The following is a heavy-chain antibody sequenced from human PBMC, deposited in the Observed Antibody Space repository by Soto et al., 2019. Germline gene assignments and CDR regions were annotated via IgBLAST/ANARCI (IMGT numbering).Heavy chain of an antibody. Sequence: ASVKVSCKASGYTFTSYAMHWVRQAPGQRLEWMGWINPNSGGTNYAQKFQGWVTMTRDTSISTAYMELSRLRSDDTAVYYCARDRGGLYDILTGYYNNWFDPWGQGTLVTVSS. J-gene: IGHJ5*02. CDR1: GYTFTSYA. D-gene: IGHD3-9*01. CDR3: ARDRGGLYDILTGYYNNWFDP. V-gene: IGHV1-2*04. CDR2: INPNSGGT.